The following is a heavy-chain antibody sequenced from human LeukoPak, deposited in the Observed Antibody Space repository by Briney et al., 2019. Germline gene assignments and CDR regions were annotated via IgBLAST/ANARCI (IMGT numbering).Heavy chain of an antibody. Sequence: ESGPTLVNPTQTLTLTCTFSGFSLSTSGVGVGWIRQPPGKALEWLALIYWNDDKRYSPSLKSRLTITKDTSKNQVVLTMTNMDPVDTATYYCAHSEDYSPYGSGSFVRADAFDIWGQGTMVTVSS. V-gene: IGHV2-5*01. CDR2: IYWNDDK. CDR1: GFSLSTSGVG. J-gene: IGHJ3*02. CDR3: AHSEDYSPYGSGSFVRADAFDI. D-gene: IGHD3-10*01.